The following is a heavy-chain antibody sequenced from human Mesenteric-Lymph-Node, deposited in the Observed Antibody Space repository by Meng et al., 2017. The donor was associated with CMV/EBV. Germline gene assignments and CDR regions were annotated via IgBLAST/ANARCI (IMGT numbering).Heavy chain of an antibody. D-gene: IGHD3-10*01. J-gene: IGHJ4*02. CDR2: IYHTGIS. V-gene: IGHV4-59*01. CDR1: GVSINTSY. Sequence: SLDCSVSGVSINTSYWRWIRQSPGMGLQWIGYIYHTGISNYNSSLKSRVSISIDTSKSQFSLKLTSVTAADTAVYYCATHMVRGVRVWGQGTLVTVSS. CDR3: ATHMVRGVRV.